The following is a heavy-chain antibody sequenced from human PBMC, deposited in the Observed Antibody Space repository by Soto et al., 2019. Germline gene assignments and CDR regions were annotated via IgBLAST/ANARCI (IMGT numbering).Heavy chain of an antibody. D-gene: IGHD2-8*02. J-gene: IGHJ4*02. V-gene: IGHV4-34*01. CDR1: GGSFSGYY. CDR3: ARDKITGRFDY. CDR2: INHSGST. Sequence: QVQLQQWGAGLLKPSETLSLTCAVYGGSFSGYYWTWIRQPPGTGLEWIGEINHSGSTNYNPSLKPLVTISVDTSKTQFSLKLTSVTAADTAVYYCARDKITGRFDYWGQGTLVTVSS.